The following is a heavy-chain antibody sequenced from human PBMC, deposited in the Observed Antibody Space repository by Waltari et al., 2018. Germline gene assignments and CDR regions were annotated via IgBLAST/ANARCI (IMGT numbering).Heavy chain of an antibody. D-gene: IGHD3-16*01. V-gene: IGHV3-53*04. CDR3: ARSLGGDAFDL. CDR2: IYTGGST. CDR1: GFSVSMYY. Sequence: EGLLEESGGGSVQPGGSLRLSCPAYGFSVSMYYMNWVRQAPGQGLELVSIIYTGGSTYYADSVRGRFTISRHNSQNTLSLEMNSLTSDDTGIYYCARSLGGDAFDLWGQGTMVAVSS. J-gene: IGHJ3*01.